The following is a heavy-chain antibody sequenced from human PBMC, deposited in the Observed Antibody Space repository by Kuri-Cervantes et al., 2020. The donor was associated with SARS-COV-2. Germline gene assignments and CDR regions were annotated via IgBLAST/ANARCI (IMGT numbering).Heavy chain of an antibody. Sequence: SETLSLTCTVSGGSISTYYWSWIRQSAGKGLEWIGRIYSSGSTDYNPSLKSRVTMSVDTSKNQFSLNLISVAAADTAVYYCARQAVTTALDYWGQGTLVIVSS. CDR1: GGSISTYY. J-gene: IGHJ4*02. D-gene: IGHD4-17*01. CDR3: ARQAVTTALDY. V-gene: IGHV4-4*07. CDR2: IYSSGST.